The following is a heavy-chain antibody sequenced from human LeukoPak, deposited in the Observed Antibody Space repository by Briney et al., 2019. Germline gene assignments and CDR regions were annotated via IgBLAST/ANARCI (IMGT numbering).Heavy chain of an antibody. CDR3: ARDSPGYGAYVS. J-gene: IGHJ1*01. V-gene: IGHV3-7*01. CDR2: IKEDGSRE. CDR1: GFTFSSYW. D-gene: IGHD5-12*01. Sequence: GGSLRLSCAASGFTFSSYWMHWVRQAPGKGLVWVANIKEDGSREYYVDSVKGRFTISRDNAKNSLYLQMDSLTAGDTAVYYCARDSPGYGAYVSWGQGTLVSVSS.